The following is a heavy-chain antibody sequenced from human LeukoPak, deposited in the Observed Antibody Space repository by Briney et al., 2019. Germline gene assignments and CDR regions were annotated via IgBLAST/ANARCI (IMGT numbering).Heavy chain of an antibody. D-gene: IGHD1-26*01. Sequence: GGSLRLPCAASGFTFSSYWMNWARQAPGKGLEWVASINHNGNVNYYVDSVKGRFTISRDNAKNSLYLQMSNLRAEDTAVYYCAKSQVGATFDYWGQGTLVTVSS. CDR1: GFTFSSYW. V-gene: IGHV3-7*03. CDR3: AKSQVGATFDY. J-gene: IGHJ4*02. CDR2: INHNGNVN.